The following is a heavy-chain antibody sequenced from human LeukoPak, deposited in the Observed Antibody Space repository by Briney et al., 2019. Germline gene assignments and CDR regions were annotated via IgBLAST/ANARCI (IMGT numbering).Heavy chain of an antibody. D-gene: IGHD2-15*01. CDR2: ISGSGDST. CDR3: ARRSCSGAGCPFFDY. J-gene: IGHJ4*02. V-gene: IGHV3-23*01. CDR1: RFTFSSYA. Sequence: GGSLRLSCATSRFTFSSYAVSWVRQAPGKGLEWVSVISGSGDSTYYADSVKGRFTISRDNSKDTLYLQMNSLRAEDTAVYYCARRSCSGAGCPFFDYWGQGTLVTVSS.